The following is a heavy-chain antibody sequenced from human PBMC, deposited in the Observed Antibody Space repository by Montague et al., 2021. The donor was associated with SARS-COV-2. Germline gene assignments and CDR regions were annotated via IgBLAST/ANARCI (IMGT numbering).Heavy chain of an antibody. CDR3: TRDYRSIVGDGLDT. CDR1: GFTFSNYD. Sequence: SLRLSCAASGFTFSNYDMNWVRQAPGKGPEWISYISTSGYTTTYAGSVKGRFTISRDNGKNSLYLQMNSLRVEDTAVYYCTRDYRSIVGDGLDTWGQGTKVTVSS. CDR2: ISTSGYTT. D-gene: IGHD3-16*02. V-gene: IGHV3-48*03. J-gene: IGHJ3*02.